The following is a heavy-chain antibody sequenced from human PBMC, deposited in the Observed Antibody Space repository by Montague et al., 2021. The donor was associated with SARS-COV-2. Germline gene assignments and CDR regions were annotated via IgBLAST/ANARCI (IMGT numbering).Heavy chain of an antibody. D-gene: IGHD3-3*01. CDR1: GDSVRTDRHY. Sequence: SETLSLTCTVSGDSVRTDRHYWNWIRPPQGQGLKWIGYIFHSSSSNSTPSIESPVDMSIDTSNIQFSLTLTSATAADTAVYYCARSTVAVSTTPLLESWGQGALVIVSS. CDR3: ARSTVAVSTTPLLES. J-gene: IGHJ4*02. V-gene: IGHV4-61*01. CDR2: IFHSSSS.